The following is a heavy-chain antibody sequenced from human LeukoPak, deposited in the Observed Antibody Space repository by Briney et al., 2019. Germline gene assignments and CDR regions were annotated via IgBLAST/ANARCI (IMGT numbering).Heavy chain of an antibody. CDR2: IRYDGSNK. D-gene: IGHD3-10*01. J-gene: IGHJ5*02. V-gene: IGHV3-30*02. CDR1: GFTFSSYG. Sequence: GGSLRLSCAASGFTFSSYGMHWVRQAPGKGLEWVAFIRYDGSNKYYADSVKGRFTISRDNSKNTLYLQMNSLRAEDTAVYYCARGPAWFGEYWFDPWGQGTLVTVSS. CDR3: ARGPAWFGEYWFDP.